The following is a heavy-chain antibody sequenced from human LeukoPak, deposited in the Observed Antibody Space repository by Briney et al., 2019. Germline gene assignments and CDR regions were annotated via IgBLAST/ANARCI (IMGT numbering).Heavy chain of an antibody. CDR3: ARVAKAEDYDFWSGYYTEAFDI. CDR2: IQYDGSDK. V-gene: IGHV3-30*02. J-gene: IGHJ3*02. D-gene: IGHD3-3*01. Sequence: GGSLRLSCAASGFTFSSYGKHWVRQAPGKGLEWVAFIQYDGSDKYYTDSVKGRFTISRDNAKNSLYLQMNSLRAEDTAVYYCARVAKAEDYDFWSGYYTEAFDIWGQGTMVTVSS. CDR1: GFTFSSYG.